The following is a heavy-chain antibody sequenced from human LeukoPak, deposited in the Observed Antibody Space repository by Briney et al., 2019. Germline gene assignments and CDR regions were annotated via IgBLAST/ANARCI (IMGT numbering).Heavy chain of an antibody. Sequence: ASVKVSCKASGYTFTSYYMHWVRQAPGQGLEWMGIINPSGGSTSYAQKFQGRVTMTRDMSTSTVYMELSSLRSEDTAVYYCARGRVYYYDSSGYYRQGVFDYWGQGTLVTVSS. CDR3: ARGRVYYYDSSGYYRQGVFDY. CDR1: GYTFTSYY. J-gene: IGHJ4*02. CDR2: INPSGGST. D-gene: IGHD3-22*01. V-gene: IGHV1-46*01.